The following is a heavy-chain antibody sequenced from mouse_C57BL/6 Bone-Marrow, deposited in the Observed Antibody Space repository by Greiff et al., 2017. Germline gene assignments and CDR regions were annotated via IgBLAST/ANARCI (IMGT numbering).Heavy chain of an antibody. CDR1: GYTFTSYW. D-gene: IGHD1-1*01. Sequence: QVQLQQPGAELVKPGASVKLSCKASGYTFTSYWMHWVKQRPGPGLEWIGMIHPNSGSTNYNEKFKSKATLTVDKSSSTAYMQLSSLTSEDSAVYYCARSHYYGSSFYAMDYWGQGTSVTVSS. J-gene: IGHJ4*01. CDR2: IHPNSGST. CDR3: ARSHYYGSSFYAMDY. V-gene: IGHV1-64*01.